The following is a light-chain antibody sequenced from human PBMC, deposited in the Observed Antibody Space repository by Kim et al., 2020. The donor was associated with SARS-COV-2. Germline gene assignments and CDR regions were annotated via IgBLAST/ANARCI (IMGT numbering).Light chain of an antibody. Sequence: QLVLTQPPSASGTPGQRVTISCSGSSSNIGSNYVYWYQQLPGTAPKLLIYRNNQRPSGVPDRFSGSKSGTSASLAISGLRSEDEADYYCAAWDDSLSGLWVFGGGTQLTVL. CDR1: SSNIGSNY. CDR3: AAWDDSLSGLWV. CDR2: RNN. V-gene: IGLV1-47*01. J-gene: IGLJ3*02.